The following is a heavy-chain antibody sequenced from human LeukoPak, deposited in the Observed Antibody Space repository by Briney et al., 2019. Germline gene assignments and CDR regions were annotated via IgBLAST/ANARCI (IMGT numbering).Heavy chain of an antibody. J-gene: IGHJ2*01. V-gene: IGHV4-59*01. CDR1: GGSISSYY. Sequence: PSETLSLTCTVSGGSISSYYWSWIRQPPGKGLVWIGYIYYSGSTNYNPSLKSRVTISVDTSKNQFSLKLSSVTAADTAVYYCARDRGSWYFDLWGRGTLVTVSS. CDR3: ARDRGSWYFDL. CDR2: IYYSGST. D-gene: IGHD3-10*01.